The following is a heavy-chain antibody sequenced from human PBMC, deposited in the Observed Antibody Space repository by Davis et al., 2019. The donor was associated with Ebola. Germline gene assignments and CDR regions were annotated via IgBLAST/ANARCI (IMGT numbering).Heavy chain of an antibody. D-gene: IGHD1-7*01. J-gene: IGHJ5*02. Sequence: ASVKVSCKASGYSFTDYAMNWVRRAPGQRPEWLGWINTGSGSTKYSQKFQGRVTITSDTTSNTVSMELSRLQSEDTAVYYCARDSAGTIYSNSFDPWGQGTLVTVSS. CDR1: GYSFTDYA. V-gene: IGHV1-3*04. CDR2: INTGSGST. CDR3: ARDSAGTIYSNSFDP.